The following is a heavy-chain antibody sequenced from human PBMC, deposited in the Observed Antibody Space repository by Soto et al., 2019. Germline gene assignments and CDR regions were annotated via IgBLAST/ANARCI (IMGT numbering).Heavy chain of an antibody. CDR2: ISAYNGNT. CDR1: GYTFTSYG. CDR3: AREVTMVRGAPDDYYYYYMDV. Sequence: ASVKVSCKASGYTFTSYGISWVRQAPGQGLEWMGWISAYNGNTNYAQKLQGRVTMTTDTSTSTAYMELRSLRSDDTAVYYCAREVTMVRGAPDDYYYYYMDVWGKGTTVTAP. V-gene: IGHV1-18*01. J-gene: IGHJ6*03. D-gene: IGHD3-10*01.